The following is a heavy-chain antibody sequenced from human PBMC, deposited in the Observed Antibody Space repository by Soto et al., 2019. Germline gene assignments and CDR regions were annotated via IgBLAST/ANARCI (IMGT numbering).Heavy chain of an antibody. CDR3: AFFFRVSQHRNLHSFPTRRSSDL. V-gene: IGHV1-3*01. CDR2: INAGSGNT. Sequence: ASVKLSCKASGYTSANYGMHWVRQSPGQRLEWMGWINAGSGNTKYSQKFQGRITITRDTSASTVYMELSSLRSEDTAVYYCAFFFRVSQHRNLHSFPTRRSSDL. J-gene: IGHJ2*01. D-gene: IGHD3-3*01. CDR1: GYTSANYG.